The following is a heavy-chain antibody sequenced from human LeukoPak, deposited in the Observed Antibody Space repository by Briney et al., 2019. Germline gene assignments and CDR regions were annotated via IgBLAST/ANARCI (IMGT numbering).Heavy chain of an antibody. V-gene: IGHV3-23*01. D-gene: IGHD3-3*01. CDR2: ISGSGGST. CDR1: GFTFSSYA. Sequence: GGSLRLSCAASGFTFSSYAMSWVRQAPGKGLEWVSAISGSGGSTYYADSVKGRFTISRDNSKNTLYLRMNSLRAEDTAVYYCAKVPGADFWSGYLVYWGQGTLVTVSS. CDR3: AKVPGADFWSGYLVY. J-gene: IGHJ4*02.